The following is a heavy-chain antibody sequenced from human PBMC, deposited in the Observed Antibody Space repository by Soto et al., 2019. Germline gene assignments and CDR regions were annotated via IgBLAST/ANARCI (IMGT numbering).Heavy chain of an antibody. J-gene: IGHJ5*01. V-gene: IGHV1-8*01. Sequence: ASVKVSCKASGYTFTSYDINWVRQATGQGIEWMGWMNPNSGNTGYAQKFQGRVTMTRNTSISTAYMELSPVTAADTAVYYCARLNRLRDWFDSWGQGTLVTVSS. CDR2: MNPNSGNT. CDR3: ARLNRLRDWFDS. CDR1: GYTFTSYD. D-gene: IGHD6-19*01.